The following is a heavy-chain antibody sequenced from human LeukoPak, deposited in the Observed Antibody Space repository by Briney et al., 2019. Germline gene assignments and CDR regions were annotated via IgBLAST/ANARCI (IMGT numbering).Heavy chain of an antibody. CDR1: GFTFSSYG. CDR2: IWYDGSNK. CDR3: ARETMVRGVPGY. Sequence: GGSLRLSCAASGFTFSSYGMHWVRQAPGKGLEWVAVIWYDGSNKYYADSVKGRFTISRDNSKNTLYLQMNSLRAEDTAVYYCARETMVRGVPGYWGQGTLVTVSS. V-gene: IGHV3-33*01. D-gene: IGHD3-10*01. J-gene: IGHJ4*02.